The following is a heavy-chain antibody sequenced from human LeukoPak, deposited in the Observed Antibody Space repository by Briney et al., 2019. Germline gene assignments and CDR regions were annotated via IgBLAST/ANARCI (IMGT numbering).Heavy chain of an antibody. CDR3: AKDAGSSGYYFPGYFDY. D-gene: IGHD3-22*01. CDR2: IGGSGGRT. CDR1: GFTFSSYA. V-gene: IGHV3-23*01. Sequence: GGSLRLFCAASGFTFSSYAMSWVRQAPGKGLEWGSAIGGSGGRTYYAHSVKGRFTISRDNSKNTLYLQMNSLRAEDTAVYYCAKDAGSSGYYFPGYFDYWGQGTLVSVSS. J-gene: IGHJ4*02.